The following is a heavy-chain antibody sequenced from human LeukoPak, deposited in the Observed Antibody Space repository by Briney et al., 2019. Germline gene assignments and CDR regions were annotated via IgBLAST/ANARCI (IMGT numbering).Heavy chain of an antibody. CDR2: IIPIFGTA. J-gene: IGHJ4*02. Sequence: ASVKVSCKASGGTFSSYAISWVRQAPGQGLEWMGGIIPIFGTANYAQKFQGRVTITADESTSTAYMELSSLRSEDTAVYYCARGEAVAGTVDYWGQRTLSPSPQ. CDR1: GGTFSSYA. CDR3: ARGEAVAGTVDY. V-gene: IGHV1-69*01. D-gene: IGHD6-19*01.